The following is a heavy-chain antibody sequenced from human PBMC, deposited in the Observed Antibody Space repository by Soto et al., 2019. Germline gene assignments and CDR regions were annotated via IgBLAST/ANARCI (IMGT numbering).Heavy chain of an antibody. CDR1: GYTFFTYD. J-gene: IGHJ5*02. CDR2: ISTYSGDT. Sequence: RASVKVSCKASGYTFFTYDISWVRQAPGQGLGWRGWISTYSGDTKYAQKFQGRVTMTTDTSTTTAYLELRSLRSDDTAVYYCARHHGPTTSENWFDPWGQGTLVTVSS. D-gene: IGHD5-12*01. CDR3: ARHHGPTTSENWFDP. V-gene: IGHV1-18*01.